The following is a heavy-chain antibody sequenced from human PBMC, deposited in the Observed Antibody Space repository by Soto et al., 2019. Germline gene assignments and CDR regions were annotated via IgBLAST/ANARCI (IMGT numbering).Heavy chain of an antibody. J-gene: IGHJ6*02. Sequence: ASVKVSCKASGYTFTGYYVHWVRQAPGQGLEWMGWINPNSGDTYLTQRFQGRVTMNRDTSIGTAYMELRGLTSDDTAEYYCAKGGAIVAAGTRVYLYNAMDVWGQGTTVTVSS. CDR2: INPNSGDT. D-gene: IGHD1-26*01. CDR3: AKGGAIVAAGTRVYLYNAMDV. V-gene: IGHV1-2*02. CDR1: GYTFTGYY.